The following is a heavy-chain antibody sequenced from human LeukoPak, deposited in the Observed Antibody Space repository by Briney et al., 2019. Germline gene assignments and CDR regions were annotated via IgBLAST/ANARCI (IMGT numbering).Heavy chain of an antibody. CDR2: IYYSGST. CDR1: GGSISSSSYY. J-gene: IGHJ4*02. Sequence: SETLSLTCTVSGGSISSSSYYWGWIRQPPGKGLEWIGSIYYSGSTYYNPSLKSRVTISVDTSKNQFSLKLSSVTAADTAVYYCARTSRFLEWLLYRPAGDDYDYWGQGTLVTVSS. D-gene: IGHD3-3*01. CDR3: ARTSRFLEWLLYRPAGDDYDY. V-gene: IGHV4-39*01.